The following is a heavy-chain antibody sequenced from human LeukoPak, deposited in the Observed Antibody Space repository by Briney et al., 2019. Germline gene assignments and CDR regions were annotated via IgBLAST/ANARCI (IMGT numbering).Heavy chain of an antibody. J-gene: IGHJ4*02. Sequence: ASVKVSCKASGYTFTSYGISWVRQAPGQGLEWMGWINPNSGGTNYAQKFQGRVTMTRDTSITTAYMELSRLQSDDTAVYYCARGSYITSTDYWGQGTLVTVSS. CDR1: GYTFTSYG. V-gene: IGHV1-2*02. CDR2: INPNSGGT. D-gene: IGHD6-6*01. CDR3: ARGSYITSTDY.